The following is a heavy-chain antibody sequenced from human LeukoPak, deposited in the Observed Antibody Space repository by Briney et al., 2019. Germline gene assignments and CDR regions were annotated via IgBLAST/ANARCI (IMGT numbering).Heavy chain of an antibody. J-gene: IGHJ6*02. CDR2: ISATGGTT. V-gene: IGHV3-23*01. Sequence: GGSLRLSCAASGFTFSSYAMSWVRQAPGKGLGWVSAISATGGTTHYADSVKGRFTISRDNSKNTVYLQMNSLRAEDTAVYYCAPPYGMDVWGQGTTVTVSS. CDR3: APPYGMDV. CDR1: GFTFSSYA.